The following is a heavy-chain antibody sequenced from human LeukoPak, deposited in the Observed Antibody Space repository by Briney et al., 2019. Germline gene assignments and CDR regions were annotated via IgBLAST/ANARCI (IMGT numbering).Heavy chain of an antibody. CDR1: GFTFDDYA. V-gene: IGHV3-9*01. CDR2: ISWNSGSI. J-gene: IGHJ3*02. Sequence: GRSLRLSCAASGFTFDDYAMHWVRQAPGKGLEWVSGISWNSGSIGYADSVKGRFTISRDNAKNSLYLQMNSLRAEDTALYYCAKDREARGIAAVSAFDIWGQGTMVTASS. CDR3: AKDREARGIAAVSAFDI. D-gene: IGHD6-13*01.